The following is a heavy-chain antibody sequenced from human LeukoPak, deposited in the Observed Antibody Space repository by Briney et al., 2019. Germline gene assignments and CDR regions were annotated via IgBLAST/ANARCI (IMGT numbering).Heavy chain of an antibody. CDR1: GGSISSSSYY. J-gene: IGHJ4*02. CDR2: MYYSGST. CDR3: ARLQQLLITEQYSFDY. Sequence: SETLSLTCTVSGGSISSSSYYWGWIRQPPGKGLEWIGSMYYSGSTYYNPSLKSRVTISVDTSKNHFSLKLRSVTAADTAVYYCARLQQLLITEQYSFDYWGQGTLVTVSS. V-gene: IGHV4-39*02. D-gene: IGHD1/OR15-1a*01.